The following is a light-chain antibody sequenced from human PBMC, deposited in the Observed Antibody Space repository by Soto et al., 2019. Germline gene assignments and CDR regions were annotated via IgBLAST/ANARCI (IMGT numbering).Light chain of an antibody. Sequence: EVGLTQSPGTLSLSPGERATLSCRASQTVTTSQLTWFQQKPGQAPRLLIYVASIRAASIPDWFSGSRSGTDFTLTSSRLEPEDFAVYYCQQYGSAPFTVGGGTKVESK. CDR2: VAS. CDR1: QTVTTSQ. J-gene: IGKJ4*01. CDR3: QQYGSAPFT. V-gene: IGKV3-20*01.